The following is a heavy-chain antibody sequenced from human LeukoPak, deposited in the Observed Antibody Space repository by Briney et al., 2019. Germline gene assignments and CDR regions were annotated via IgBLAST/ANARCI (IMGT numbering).Heavy chain of an antibody. CDR2: SDPKDKT. Sequence: GASVKVSCKVSGRTLSQFSLQWVRQVPGKGLAWMGGSDPKDKTFYAQNFQGRVTLTEVTSTDTAYMELSSLIFEDTAVYYCGIRRLAVASAPFDHWGQGTLVTVSS. J-gene: IGHJ5*02. D-gene: IGHD6-19*01. V-gene: IGHV1-24*01. CDR1: GRTLSQFS. CDR3: GIRRLAVASAPFDH.